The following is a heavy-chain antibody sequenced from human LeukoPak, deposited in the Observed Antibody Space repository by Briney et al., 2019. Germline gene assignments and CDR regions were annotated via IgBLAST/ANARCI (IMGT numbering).Heavy chain of an antibody. Sequence: GGSLRLSCAASGFTFSDYYMSWVRQAQGKGQEWVSYISSSGSTIYYADSVKGRFTISRDNAKNSLYLQMNSLRAEDTAVYYCARVPQARRGFDPWGQGTLVTVSS. CDR2: ISSSGSTI. D-gene: IGHD5-12*01. CDR1: GFTFSDYY. V-gene: IGHV3-11*04. J-gene: IGHJ5*02. CDR3: ARVPQARRGFDP.